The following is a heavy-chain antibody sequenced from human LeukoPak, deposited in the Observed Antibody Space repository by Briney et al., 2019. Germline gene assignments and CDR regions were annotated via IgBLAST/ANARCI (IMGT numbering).Heavy chain of an antibody. J-gene: IGHJ6*02. CDR2: INHSGST. V-gene: IGHV4-34*01. CDR3: ARVESVGGMDV. Sequence: SETLSLTCAVYGGSFSGYYWSWIRQPPGKGLEWIGEINHSGSTNYNPSLKSRVTISVDTSKNQFSLKLSSVTAADTAVYYCARVESVGGMDVWGQGTTVTVSS. CDR1: GGSFSGYY.